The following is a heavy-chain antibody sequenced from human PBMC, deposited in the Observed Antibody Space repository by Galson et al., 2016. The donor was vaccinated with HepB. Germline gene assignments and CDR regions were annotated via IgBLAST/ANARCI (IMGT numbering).Heavy chain of an antibody. V-gene: IGHV3-7*01. CDR1: GFPFSRYW. D-gene: IGHD1-26*01. Sequence: SLRLSCATSGFPFSRYWMTWVRQAPGKGLEWVANIRQDESERYYVDSVKGRFTISRDNAKSTLYLQMNSLRAEDTAVYYCAREVGGLRVGATWMGFYFDNWGQGTLVTVSS. CDR2: IRQDESER. J-gene: IGHJ4*02. CDR3: AREVGGLRVGATWMGFYFDN.